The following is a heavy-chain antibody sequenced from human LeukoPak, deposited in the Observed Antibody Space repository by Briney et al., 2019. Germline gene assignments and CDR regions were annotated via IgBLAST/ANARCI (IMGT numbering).Heavy chain of an antibody. CDR3: ARGSWKMPLHAFDI. CDR1: GYTFTSYD. D-gene: IGHD1-1*01. Sequence: GASVKVSCKASGYTFTSYDINWVRQATGQGLEWMGWMNPNSGNTGYAQKFQGRVTMTRNTSISTAYMELSSLRSEDTAVYYCARGSWKMPLHAFDIWGQGTMVTVSS. J-gene: IGHJ3*02. CDR2: MNPNSGNT. V-gene: IGHV1-8*01.